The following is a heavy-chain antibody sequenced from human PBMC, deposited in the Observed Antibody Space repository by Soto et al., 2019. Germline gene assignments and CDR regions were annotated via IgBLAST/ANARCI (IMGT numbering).Heavy chain of an antibody. CDR3: AKVGGSGTLGSFDY. CDR2: ISGNGGST. D-gene: IGHD2-15*01. J-gene: IGHJ4*02. CDR1: GFTFSSYA. Sequence: EVQLLESGGDLVQPGGSLRLSCAASGFTFSSYAMNWVRQAPGKGLEWVSAISGNGGSTYYEDSVQGRFTISRANSKNTLYLQMYSLGAKDPAVYYCAKVGGSGTLGSFDYWGQGTLVAV. V-gene: IGHV3-23*01.